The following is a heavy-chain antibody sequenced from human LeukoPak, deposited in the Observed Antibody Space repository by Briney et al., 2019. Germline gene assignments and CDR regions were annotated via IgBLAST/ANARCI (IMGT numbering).Heavy chain of an antibody. Sequence: PSETLSLTCTVSGGSISSSSYYWGWFRQPPGKGLEWIGSIYYSGGTYYNPSLKSRVTISVDKSKNQFSLKLSSVTAADTAVYYCARGEFDGGVYFDYWGQGTLVTVSS. CDR2: IYYSGGT. J-gene: IGHJ4*02. D-gene: IGHD3-16*01. CDR1: GGSISSSSYY. CDR3: ARGEFDGGVYFDY. V-gene: IGHV4-39*07.